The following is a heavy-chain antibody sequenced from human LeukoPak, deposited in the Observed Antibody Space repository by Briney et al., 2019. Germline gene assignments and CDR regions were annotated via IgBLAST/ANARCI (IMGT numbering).Heavy chain of an antibody. V-gene: IGHV1-2*02. J-gene: IGHJ6*03. CDR3: ARGSDYDDYFYMDF. CDR1: GYRFTGYY. Sequence: GASVKVSCKTSGYRFTGYYLHWVRQAPGQGLEWMGWMNPKSGATGYARKFQGRVTMTRDTSISTAYMELTRLRSDDTAVYFCARGSDYDDYFYMDFWGKGTTVTVSS. CDR2: MNPKSGAT.